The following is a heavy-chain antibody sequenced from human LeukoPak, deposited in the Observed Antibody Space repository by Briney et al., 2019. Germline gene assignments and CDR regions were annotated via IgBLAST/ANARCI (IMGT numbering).Heavy chain of an antibody. CDR3: AREGNWAPGAFDI. CDR1: GGSIGSGSYY. V-gene: IGHV4-61*02. D-gene: IGHD7-27*01. Sequence: PSQTLSLTCTVSGGSIGSGSYYWSWIRQPAGKGLEWIGRIYTSGSTNYNPSLKSRVTISVDTSKNQFSLKLSSVTAADTAVYYCAREGNWAPGAFDIWGQGTMVTVSS. J-gene: IGHJ3*02. CDR2: IYTSGST.